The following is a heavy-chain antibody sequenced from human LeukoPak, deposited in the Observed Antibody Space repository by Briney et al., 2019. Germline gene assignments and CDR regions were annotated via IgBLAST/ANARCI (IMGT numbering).Heavy chain of an antibody. Sequence: SETLSLTCAVSGGSITSGNWWTWVRQPPGKGLEWIGEVYHSGATNYNPSLKTRVTISVDKSKSEFSLALTSLNAADTAVYYCARGVPAAGAKWFDPWGQGSLVTVSS. D-gene: IGHD6-13*01. V-gene: IGHV4-4*02. J-gene: IGHJ5*02. CDR2: VYHSGAT. CDR3: ARGVPAAGAKWFDP. CDR1: GGSITSGNW.